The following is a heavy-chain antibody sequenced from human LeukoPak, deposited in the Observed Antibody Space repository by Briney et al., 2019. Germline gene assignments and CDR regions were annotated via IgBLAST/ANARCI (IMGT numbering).Heavy chain of an antibody. CDR3: AREGQLLGNAFDI. J-gene: IGHJ3*02. CDR2: IYYSGST. V-gene: IGHV4-59*01. CDR1: GGSISSYY. D-gene: IGHD2-2*01. Sequence: PSETLSLTRTVSGGSISSYYWSWIRRPPGKGLEGIGYIYYSGSTNYNPSLKSRVTISVDTSKNQFSLKLSSVTAADTAVYYCAREGQLLGNAFDIWGQGTMVTVSS.